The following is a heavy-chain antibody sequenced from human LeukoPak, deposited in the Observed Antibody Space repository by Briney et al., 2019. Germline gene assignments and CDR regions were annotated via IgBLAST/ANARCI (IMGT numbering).Heavy chain of an antibody. V-gene: IGHV4-59*01. CDR3: ARGRSSMVRGYYYYYMDV. J-gene: IGHJ6*03. D-gene: IGHD3-10*01. CDR2: IYYSGST. Sequence: SETLSLTCTVSGGSISSYYWSWIRQPPGKGLEWIGYIYYSGSTNYNPSLKSRVTISVDTSKNQFSLKLSSVTAADTAVYYCARGRSSMVRGYYYYYMDVWGKGTTVTTSS. CDR1: GGSISSYY.